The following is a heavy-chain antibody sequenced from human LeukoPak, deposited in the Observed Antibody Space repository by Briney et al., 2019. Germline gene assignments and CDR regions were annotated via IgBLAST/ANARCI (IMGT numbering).Heavy chain of an antibody. V-gene: IGHV3-15*01. CDR1: GLTFSYAW. CDR2: IKTKTDGETT. CDR3: TTEQTDFWSGYYTY. J-gene: IGHJ4*02. Sequence: AGSLRLSCAASGLTFSYAWMTWVRQAPGKGLEWVGRIKTKTDGETTDYAAPVKGRFTISRDDSKNTLYLQMNSLKTEDTAVYYCTTEQTDFWSGYYTYWGQGTLVTVSS. D-gene: IGHD3-3*01.